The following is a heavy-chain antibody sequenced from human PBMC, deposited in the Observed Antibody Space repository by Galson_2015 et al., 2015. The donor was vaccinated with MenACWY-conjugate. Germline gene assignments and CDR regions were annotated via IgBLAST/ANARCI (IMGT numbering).Heavy chain of an antibody. Sequence: HWVRQAPGQSLEWMGWINAGNGKTEYSQKFQGRVTITRDTSARTAYMDLSSLRSEDTAVYYCAYARYTTSSVSYWGQGTLVTVSS. D-gene: IGHD6-6*01. CDR2: INAGNGKT. J-gene: IGHJ4*02. V-gene: IGHV1-3*01. CDR3: AYARYTTSSVSY.